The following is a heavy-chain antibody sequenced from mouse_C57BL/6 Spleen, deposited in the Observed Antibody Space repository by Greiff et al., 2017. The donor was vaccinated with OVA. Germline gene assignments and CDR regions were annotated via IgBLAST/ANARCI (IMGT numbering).Heavy chain of an antibody. J-gene: IGHJ3*01. CDR3: TRGGGNYYTSWFAY. Sequence: DVMLVESGEGLVKPGGSLKLSCAASGFTFSSYAMSWVRQTPEKRLEWVAYISSGGDYIYYADTVKGRFTISRDNARNTLYLQMSSLKSEDTAMYYCTRGGGNYYTSWFAYWGQGTLVTVSA. CDR1: GFTFSSYA. CDR2: ISSGGDYI. D-gene: IGHD2-1*01. V-gene: IGHV5-9-1*02.